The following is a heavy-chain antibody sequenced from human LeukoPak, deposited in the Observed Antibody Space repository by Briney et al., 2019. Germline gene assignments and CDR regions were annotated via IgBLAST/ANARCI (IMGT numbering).Heavy chain of an antibody. CDR1: GYSFTSYW. V-gene: IGHV5-51*01. CDR2: IYSGDSDT. Sequence: GESLKISCKGSGYSFTSYWIGWVRQMPGKGLEWMGIIYSGDSDTRYSPSFQGQVTISADKSISVAYLQWRGLKASDTAMHYCTNTMGDSKTPDYRGQGTLVTVSS. D-gene: IGHD1-26*01. CDR3: TNTMGDSKTPDY. J-gene: IGHJ4*02.